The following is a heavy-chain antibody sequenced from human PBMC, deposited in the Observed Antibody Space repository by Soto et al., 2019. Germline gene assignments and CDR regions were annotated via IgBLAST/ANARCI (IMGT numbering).Heavy chain of an antibody. D-gene: IGHD3-10*01. CDR2: ISSSSSYI. J-gene: IGHJ4*02. Sequence: EVQLVESGGGLVKPGGSLRLSCAASGFTFSSYSMNWVRQAPGKGLEWVSSISSSSSYIYYADSVKGRFTISRDNAKNSLYLQMNGLRAEDTAVYCCARVDYYYGSGALWGQGTLVTVSS. CDR3: ARVDYYYGSGAL. V-gene: IGHV3-21*01. CDR1: GFTFSSYS.